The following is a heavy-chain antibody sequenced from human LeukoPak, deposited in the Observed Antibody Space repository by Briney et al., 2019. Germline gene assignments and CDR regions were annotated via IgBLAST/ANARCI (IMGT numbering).Heavy chain of an antibody. D-gene: IGHD6-19*01. V-gene: IGHV4-30-4*01. CDR3: ARVYSSGWYPYYFDY. CDR2: ICYSGST. CDR1: GGSISSGDYY. Sequence: PSQTLSLTCTVSGGSISSGDYYWSWIRQPPGKGLEWIGYICYSGSTYYNPSLKSRVTISVDTSKNQFSLKLSSVTAADTAVYYCARVYSSGWYPYYFDYWGQGTLVTVSS. J-gene: IGHJ4*02.